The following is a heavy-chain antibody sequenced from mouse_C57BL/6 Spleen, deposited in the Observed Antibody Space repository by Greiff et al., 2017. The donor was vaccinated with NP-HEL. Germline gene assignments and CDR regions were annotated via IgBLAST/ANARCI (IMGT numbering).Heavy chain of an antibody. Sequence: DVKLVESGGGLVKPGGSLKLSCAASGFTFSSYAMSWVRQTPEKRLEWVATISDGGSYTYYPDNVKGRFTISRDNAKNNLYLQMSHLKSEDTAMYYCARDSPYSNYVYFDYWGQGTTLTVSS. V-gene: IGHV5-4*01. D-gene: IGHD2-5*01. CDR3: ARDSPYSNYVYFDY. CDR1: GFTFSSYA. CDR2: ISDGGSYT. J-gene: IGHJ2*01.